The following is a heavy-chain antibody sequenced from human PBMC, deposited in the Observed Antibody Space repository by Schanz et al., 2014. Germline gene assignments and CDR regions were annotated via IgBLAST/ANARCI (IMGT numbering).Heavy chain of an antibody. Sequence: QVQLVQSGAEVKKPGASVKVSCKASGYTFTGYYMHWVRQAPGQGLEWMGWINPNSGGTNYAQKLQGRVTMTRDPPISTASMELSRLRSDDTAVYYCASAGQDFEYSSLSPIWYFDLWGRGTLVTVSS. CDR3: ASAGQDFEYSSLSPIWYFDL. CDR2: INPNSGGT. V-gene: IGHV1-2*02. J-gene: IGHJ2*01. D-gene: IGHD6-6*01. CDR1: GYTFTGYY.